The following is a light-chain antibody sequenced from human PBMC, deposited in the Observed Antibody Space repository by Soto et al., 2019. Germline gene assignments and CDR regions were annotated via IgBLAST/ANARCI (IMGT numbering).Light chain of an antibody. CDR3: AAWDASLNGVV. CDR1: SSNIGSNT. CDR2: NNN. V-gene: IGLV1-44*01. J-gene: IGLJ3*02. Sequence: QSVLTQPPSASGTPGQRVTIACSGSSSNIGSNTVKWYQQLPGTAPKLLIYNNNQRPSGVPDRCSGSKSGTSASLAISGLQSEDEADYYCAAWDASLNGVVFGGGTKLTVL.